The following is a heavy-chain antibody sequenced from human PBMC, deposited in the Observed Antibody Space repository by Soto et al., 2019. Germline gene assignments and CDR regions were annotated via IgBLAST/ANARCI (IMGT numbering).Heavy chain of an antibody. CDR3: ASRAYYYDSSGYSKDHY. Sequence: AETLSLTCTVSGGSISSYYWSWIRQPPGKGLEWIGYIYYSGSTNYNPSLKSRVTISVDTSKNQFSLKLSSVTAADTAVYYCASRAYYYDSSGYSKDHYWGQGNLLTVSS. CDR1: GGSISSYY. D-gene: IGHD3-22*01. J-gene: IGHJ4*02. CDR2: IYYSGST. V-gene: IGHV4-59*01.